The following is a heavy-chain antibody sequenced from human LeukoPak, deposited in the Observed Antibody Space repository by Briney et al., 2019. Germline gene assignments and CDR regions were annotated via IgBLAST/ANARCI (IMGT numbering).Heavy chain of an antibody. CDR1: GGSFSGYY. CDR2: IYYSGST. CDR3: ASLRVRGVITPPGYMDV. D-gene: IGHD3-10*01. J-gene: IGHJ6*03. V-gene: IGHV4-34*01. Sequence: SETLSLTCAVYGGSFSGYYWSWIRQPPGKGLEWIGSIYYSGSTYYNPSLKSRVTISVDTSKNQFSLKLSSVTAADTAVYYCASLRVRGVITPPGYMDVWGKGTTVTVSS.